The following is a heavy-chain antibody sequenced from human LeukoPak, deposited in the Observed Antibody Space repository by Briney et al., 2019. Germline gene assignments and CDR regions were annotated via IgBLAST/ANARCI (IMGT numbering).Heavy chain of an antibody. CDR1: GFTFSDYY. Sequence: GGSLRLSCAASGFTFSDYYMSWIRQSPGKGLEWVSYISISGSTIYYADSVKGRFTISRDNAKNSLYLQMNSLRAEDTAVYYCARITRGYDSSGYFVVGWFDPWGQGTLVTVSS. J-gene: IGHJ5*02. V-gene: IGHV3-11*01. CDR2: ISISGSTI. D-gene: IGHD3-22*01. CDR3: ARITRGYDSSGYFVVGWFDP.